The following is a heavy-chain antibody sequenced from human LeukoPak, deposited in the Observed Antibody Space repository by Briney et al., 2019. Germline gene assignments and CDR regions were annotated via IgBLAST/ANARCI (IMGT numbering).Heavy chain of an antibody. Sequence: PGGSLRLSCAASGFTFSSYWMHWVRQAPGKGLVWVSRINSDGSSTSYADSVKGRFTISRDNAKNTLYLQMNSPRAEDTAVYYCASEDYYDSSGYSIDYWGQGTLVTVSS. CDR1: GFTFSSYW. D-gene: IGHD3-22*01. CDR3: ASEDYYDSSGYSIDY. J-gene: IGHJ4*02. CDR2: INSDGSST. V-gene: IGHV3-74*01.